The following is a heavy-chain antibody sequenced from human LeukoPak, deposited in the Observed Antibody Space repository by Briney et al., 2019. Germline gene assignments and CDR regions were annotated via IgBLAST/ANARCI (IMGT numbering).Heavy chain of an antibody. CDR2: VKSKTDGGTT. Sequence: GGSLRLSCAASGFTFSNAWMNWVRRAPGKGLEWVGRVKSKTDGGTTDYAAPVKGRFTISRDDSKNTLYLQMNSLKTEDTAVYYCTTKAMVRGVITYYYYYMDVWGKGTTVTVSS. J-gene: IGHJ6*03. D-gene: IGHD3-10*01. CDR3: TTKAMVRGVITYYYYYMDV. CDR1: GFTFSNAW. V-gene: IGHV3-15*01.